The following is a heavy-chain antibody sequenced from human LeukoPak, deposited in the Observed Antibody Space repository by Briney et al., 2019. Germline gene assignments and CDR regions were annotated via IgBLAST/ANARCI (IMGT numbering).Heavy chain of an antibody. CDR2: IYHSGST. CDR3: ARHRYYYDTSGYAFDC. J-gene: IGHJ4*02. Sequence: PSETLSLTCAVSGYSISSGYYWGWIRQPPGKGLEWIGSIYHSGSTSYNPSLKSRVTISVDTSKNQFSLKLNSVTAADTAVYYCARHRYYYDTSGYAFDCWGQGTLVSVSS. CDR1: GYSISSGYY. D-gene: IGHD3-22*01. V-gene: IGHV4-38-2*01.